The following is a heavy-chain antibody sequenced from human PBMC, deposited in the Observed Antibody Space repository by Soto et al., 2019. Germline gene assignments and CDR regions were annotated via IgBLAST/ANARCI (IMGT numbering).Heavy chain of an antibody. J-gene: IGHJ4*02. CDR1: GFTFSSSW. CDR2: ISIDGSST. CDR3: ARPVVYSGYDRVFFDY. Sequence: PGGSLILSCAASGFTFSSSWMHWVRQAPGKGLVWVSRISIDGSSTNYADSVKGRFTISRDNAKNTLYLQMNSLRAEDTAVYYCARPVVYSGYDRVFFDYWGQGTLVTVSS. D-gene: IGHD5-12*01. V-gene: IGHV3-74*01.